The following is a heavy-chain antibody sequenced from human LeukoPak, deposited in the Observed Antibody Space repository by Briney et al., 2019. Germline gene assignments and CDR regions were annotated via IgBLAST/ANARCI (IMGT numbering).Heavy chain of an antibody. D-gene: IGHD5-12*01. CDR3: ARVATTTNPPQRPFDY. V-gene: IGHV4-38-2*01. Sequence: PSETLSLTCAVSGYSINSGYCWGWIRQPPGKGLEWIGSIYHSGSTYYNPSLKSRVTISVDTSKNQFSLKLGSVTAADTAVYYCARVATTTNPPQRPFDYWGQGTLVTVSS. CDR1: GYSINSGYC. CDR2: IYHSGST. J-gene: IGHJ4*02.